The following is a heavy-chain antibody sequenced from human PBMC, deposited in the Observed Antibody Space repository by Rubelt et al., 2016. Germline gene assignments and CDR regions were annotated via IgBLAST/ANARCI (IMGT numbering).Heavy chain of an antibody. V-gene: IGHV1-24*01. CDR3: ATRTVGVIGPHAFDI. CDR2: FDPEDGET. CDR1: GYTLTELS. Sequence: QVQLVQSGAEVKKPGASVKVSCKVSGYTLTELSMHWVRQAPGKGLEWMGGFDPEDGETIYAQKFQGWCTMTEDTSTDTAYMGLSSLRSEDTAVYYCATRTVGVIGPHAFDIWGQGTMVTVSS. D-gene: IGHD3-10*01. J-gene: IGHJ3*02.